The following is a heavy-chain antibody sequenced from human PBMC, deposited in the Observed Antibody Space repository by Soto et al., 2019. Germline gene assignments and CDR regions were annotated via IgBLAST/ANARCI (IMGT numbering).Heavy chain of an antibody. Sequence: QLVESGGGLVQPGGSLRLSCSVSGFTFSRYWMTWVRRAPGKGLEWVANIRQDGSEEHYEDSVKGRFTITRDNAQNLLFLQMTSLRAEDTAVYFCAREGGRFDYWGQGTQVIVSS. J-gene: IGHJ4*02. CDR2: IRQDGSEE. V-gene: IGHV3-7*01. D-gene: IGHD3-16*01. CDR3: AREGGRFDY. CDR1: GFTFSRYW.